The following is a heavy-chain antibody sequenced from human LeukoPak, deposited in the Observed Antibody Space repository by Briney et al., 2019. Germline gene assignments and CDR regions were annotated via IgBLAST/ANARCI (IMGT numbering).Heavy chain of an antibody. J-gene: IGHJ5*02. D-gene: IGHD3-3*01. V-gene: IGHV3-30*02. CDR2: IRYDGSNK. CDR1: GFTFSSYG. CDR3: AKESLRFSDPPFDP. Sequence: PGGSLRLSCAASGFTFSSYGMHWVRQALGKGLEWVAFIRYDGSNKYYADSVKGRFTISRDNSKNTLYLQMNSLRAEDTAVYYCAKESLRFSDPPFDPWGQGTLVTVSS.